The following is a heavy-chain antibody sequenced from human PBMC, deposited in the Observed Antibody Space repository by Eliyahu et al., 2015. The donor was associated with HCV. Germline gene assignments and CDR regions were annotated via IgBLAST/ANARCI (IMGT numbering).Heavy chain of an antibody. D-gene: IGHD2-2*01. CDR1: GGSFSGYY. Sequence: QVQLQQWGAGLLKPSETLSLTCAVYGGSFSGYYWSWIRQPPGKGLEWIGEINHSGSTNYNPSLKSRVTISVDTSKNQFSLKLSSVTAADTAVYYCARGPPAAKDYWGQGTLVTVSS. V-gene: IGHV4-34*01. J-gene: IGHJ4*02. CDR2: INHSGST. CDR3: ARGPPAAKDY.